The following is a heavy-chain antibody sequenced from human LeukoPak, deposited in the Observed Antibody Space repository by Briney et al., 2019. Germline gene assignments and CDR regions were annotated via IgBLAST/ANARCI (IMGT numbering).Heavy chain of an antibody. Sequence: GGSLRLSCAASGFTFSSYAMSWVRQAPGTGLEWVSSISGSGGSTYYADSVKGRFTISRDNFKNTLYLQMNSLRAEDTAVYYCAKDYYDFWSGYYWFRGMDVWGQGTSVTVSS. CDR1: GFTFSSYA. CDR3: AKDYYDFWSGYYWFRGMDV. V-gene: IGHV3-23*01. J-gene: IGHJ6*02. CDR2: ISGSGGST. D-gene: IGHD3-3*01.